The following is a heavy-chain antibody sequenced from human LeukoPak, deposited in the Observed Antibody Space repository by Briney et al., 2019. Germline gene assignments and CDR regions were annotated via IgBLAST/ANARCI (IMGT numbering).Heavy chain of an antibody. J-gene: IGHJ5*02. D-gene: IGHD1-26*01. CDR3: ARGGFGLGVGATRGLNWFDP. CDR2: INPNGGTT. CDR1: GYSFTSHY. Sequence: ASVKVSCKSSGYSFTSHYIHWVRQASGQGLEWMGRINPNGGTTTSAQKFQGRVTITRDTSTSTVYMELGSLRSEDTAVYYCARGGFGLGVGATRGLNWFDPWGQGTLVTVSS. V-gene: IGHV1-46*01.